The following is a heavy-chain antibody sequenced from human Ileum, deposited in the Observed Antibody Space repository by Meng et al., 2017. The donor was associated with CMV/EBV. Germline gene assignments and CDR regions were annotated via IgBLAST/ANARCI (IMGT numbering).Heavy chain of an antibody. Sequence: GESLKISCAASGFTFSTYSINWVRQAPGKGLEWVSSISPTGIYIYYTDSVKGRFTITRDNAANSLYLQMNSLRDEDTSVYYCAYGEVRHCKDGVCYTRWFDPWGQGTLVTVSS. V-gene: IGHV3-21*01. CDR1: GFTFSTYS. CDR2: ISPTGIYI. D-gene: IGHD2-8*02. CDR3: AYGEVRHCKDGVCYTRWFDP. J-gene: IGHJ5*02.